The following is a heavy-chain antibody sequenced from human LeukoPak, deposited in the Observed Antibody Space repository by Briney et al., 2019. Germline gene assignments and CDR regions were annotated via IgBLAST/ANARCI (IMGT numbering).Heavy chain of an antibody. J-gene: IGHJ6*02. CDR3: AKSVFHIMTDYYFALDV. CDR2: TSSGDGIT. Sequence: GGSLRLSCAASGFTFSTYAMSWVRQAPGKGLEWVSITSSGDGITYYADSVKGRFTVSRDNSQHTLYLQLSSLRAEDTAVYFCAKSVFHIMTDYYFALDVWGQGTTVTVSS. D-gene: IGHD3-9*01. CDR1: GFTFSTYA. V-gene: IGHV3-23*01.